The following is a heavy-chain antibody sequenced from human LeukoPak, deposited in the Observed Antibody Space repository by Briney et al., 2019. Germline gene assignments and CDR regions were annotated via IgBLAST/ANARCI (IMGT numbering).Heavy chain of an antibody. Sequence: ASVKVSCKASGHTFTSYYMHWVRQAPGQGLEWMGWINPNSGGTNYAQKFQGRVTMTRDTSISTAYMELSRLRSDDTAVYYCARQTGTGNWFDPWGQGTLVTVSS. D-gene: IGHD1-7*01. V-gene: IGHV1-2*02. CDR1: GHTFTSYY. J-gene: IGHJ5*02. CDR2: INPNSGGT. CDR3: ARQTGTGNWFDP.